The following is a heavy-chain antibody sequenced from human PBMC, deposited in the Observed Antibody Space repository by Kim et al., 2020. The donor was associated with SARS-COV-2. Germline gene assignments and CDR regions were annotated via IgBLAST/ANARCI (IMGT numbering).Heavy chain of an antibody. V-gene: IGHV1-69*13. D-gene: IGHD3-10*01. Sequence: SVKVSCKASGGTFSSYAISWVRQAPGQGLEWMGGIIPIFGTANYAQKFQGRVTITADESTSTAYMELSSLRSEDTAVYYCASFYGSGSYSKNWFDPWGQGTLVTVSS. CDR1: GGTFSSYA. J-gene: IGHJ5*02. CDR2: IIPIFGTA. CDR3: ASFYGSGSYSKNWFDP.